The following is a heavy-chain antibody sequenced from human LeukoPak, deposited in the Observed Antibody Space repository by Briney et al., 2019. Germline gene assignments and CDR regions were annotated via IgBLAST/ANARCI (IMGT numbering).Heavy chain of an antibody. CDR1: GFTVSSNY. D-gene: IGHD2-15*01. J-gene: IGHJ6*02. V-gene: IGHV3-66*01. CDR2: IYSGGST. CDR3: ASTCSGGSCYSALYYYYGMDV. Sequence: GGSLRLSCAASGFTVSSNYMSCVRQAPRKGLEWVSVIYSGGSTYYADSVKGRFTISRDNSKNTLYLQMNSLRAEDTAVYYCASTCSGGSCYSALYYYYGMDVWGQGTTVTVSS.